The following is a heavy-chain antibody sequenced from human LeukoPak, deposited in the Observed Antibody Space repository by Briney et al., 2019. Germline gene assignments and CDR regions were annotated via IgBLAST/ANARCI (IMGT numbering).Heavy chain of an antibody. D-gene: IGHD1-26*01. CDR3: ARLPYSGSLDP. V-gene: IGHV4-4*09. CDR2: IYTSGST. Sequence: SETLSLTCTVSGGSISSYYWSWIRQPPGKGLEWIGYIYTSGSTNYNPSLKSRVTISVDTSKNQFSLKLSSVTAADTAVYYCARLPYSGSLDPWGRGTLVTVSS. J-gene: IGHJ5*02. CDR1: GGSISSYY.